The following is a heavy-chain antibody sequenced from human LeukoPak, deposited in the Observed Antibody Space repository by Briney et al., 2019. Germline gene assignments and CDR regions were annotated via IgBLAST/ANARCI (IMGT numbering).Heavy chain of an antibody. CDR1: GGSISSYY. D-gene: IGHD1-26*01. J-gene: IGHJ4*02. CDR3: ARHPAKWRELRDYFDY. Sequence: SETLSLTCTVSGGSISSYYWSWIRQPAGKGLEWIGRIYTSGSTNYNPSLKSRVTMSVNTSKNQFSLKLSSVTAADTAVYYCARHPAKWRELRDYFDYWGQGTLVTVSS. CDR2: IYTSGST. V-gene: IGHV4-4*07.